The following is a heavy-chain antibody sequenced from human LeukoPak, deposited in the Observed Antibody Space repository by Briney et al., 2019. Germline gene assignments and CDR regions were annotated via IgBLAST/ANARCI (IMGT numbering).Heavy chain of an antibody. CDR1: GFTFSSYE. CDR2: ISSSGSTI. D-gene: IGHD2-21*02. CDR3: ARPAYCGGNCYYFPDY. Sequence: GGSLRLSCAASGFTFSSYEMNWVRQAPGKGLEWVSYISSSGSTIYYADSVKGRATISRDNAKNSLYLQMNSLRAEDTAVYYCARPAYCGGNCYYFPDYWGQGTLVTVSS. V-gene: IGHV3-48*03. J-gene: IGHJ4*02.